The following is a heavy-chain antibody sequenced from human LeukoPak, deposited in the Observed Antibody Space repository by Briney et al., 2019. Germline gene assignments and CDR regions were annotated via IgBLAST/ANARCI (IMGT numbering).Heavy chain of an antibody. CDR1: GFTFSGSA. CDR3: AREPYGSGSYYNL. CDR2: IRSTANGYAT. V-gene: IGHV3-73*01. D-gene: IGHD3-10*01. Sequence: PGGSLRLSCAASGFTFSGSALHWVRQASGKGLEWVGRIRSTANGYATAYAASVKGRFTISRDNAKNSLYLQMNSLRAEDTAVYYCAREPYGSGSYYNLWGQGTLVTVSS. J-gene: IGHJ5*02.